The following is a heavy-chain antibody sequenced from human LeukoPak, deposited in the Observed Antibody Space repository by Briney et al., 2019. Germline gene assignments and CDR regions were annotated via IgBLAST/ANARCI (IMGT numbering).Heavy chain of an antibody. Sequence: ASVKVSCKASGYTFTSYDINWVRQATGQGLEWMGWMNPNSGNTGYAQKFQGRVTMTRDTSTSTVYMELSSLRSEDTAVYYCARDRDRLRYSGSYSFDYWGQGTLVTVSS. CDR1: GYTFTSYD. V-gene: IGHV1-8*02. D-gene: IGHD1-26*01. J-gene: IGHJ4*02. CDR2: MNPNSGNT. CDR3: ARDRDRLRYSGSYSFDY.